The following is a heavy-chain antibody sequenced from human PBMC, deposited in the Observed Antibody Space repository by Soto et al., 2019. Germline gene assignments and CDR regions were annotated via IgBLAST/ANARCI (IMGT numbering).Heavy chain of an antibody. CDR1: GFTFSSYW. CDR2: IKTDGTIT. J-gene: IGHJ6*02. Sequence: VQLVESGGGLVQPGGSLRLSCAASGFTFSSYWMHWVRQAPGKGLVWVSRIKTDGTITNYADSVRGRFTISRDDAKNTVYLQMNSLRDEDTAVYYCARGIRNYYGTDVWGQGTTVSVSS. CDR3: ARGIRNYYGTDV. D-gene: IGHD5-18*01. V-gene: IGHV3-74*01.